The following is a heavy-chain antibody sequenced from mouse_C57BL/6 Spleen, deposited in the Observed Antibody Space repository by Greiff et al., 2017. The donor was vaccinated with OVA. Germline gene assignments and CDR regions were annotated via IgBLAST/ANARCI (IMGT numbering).Heavy chain of an antibody. Sequence: EVKLVESGGGLVKPGGSLKLSCAASGFTFSDYGMHWVRQAPEKGLEWVAYISSGSSTIYYAETVKGRFTISRDNAKNTLFLQMTSLRSEDTAMYYCARGGSSGPFAYWGQGTLVTVSA. CDR1: GFTFSDYG. CDR3: ARGGSSGPFAY. D-gene: IGHD3-2*02. J-gene: IGHJ3*01. CDR2: ISSGSSTI. V-gene: IGHV5-17*01.